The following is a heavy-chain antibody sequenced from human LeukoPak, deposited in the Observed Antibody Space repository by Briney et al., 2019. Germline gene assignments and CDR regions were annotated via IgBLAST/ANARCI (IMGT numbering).Heavy chain of an antibody. CDR3: ARGWSSGYPDSDAFDI. D-gene: IGHD3-22*01. CDR2: IYTSWST. Sequence: SETLSLTCTVSGGSISSFYWTWTRQPGGKGLEWIGRIYTSWSTNYTPSLNTGATMSVDRSKNQFSLKLRSVPAADPAVYHCARGWSSGYPDSDAFDIWGQGTMVTVSS. J-gene: IGHJ3*02. V-gene: IGHV4-4*07. CDR1: GGSISSFY.